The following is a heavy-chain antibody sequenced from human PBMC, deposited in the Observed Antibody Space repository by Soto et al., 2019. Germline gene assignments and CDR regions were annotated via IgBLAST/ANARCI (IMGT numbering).Heavy chain of an antibody. V-gene: IGHV4-39*01. CDR3: YLQMGSLRAEDMAVYYCARGAMIVVGPYYYYYGMDV. CDR1: GVSIISVRSS. J-gene: IGHJ6*02. Sequence: PSETLSLTCGVSGVSIISVRSSWAWIRQPPGKGLEWIGTISSTGATWHRPSLQSRLSMSVDTSKNEVSVKGRFTISRDNSKNTLYLQMGSLRAEDMAVYYCARGAMIVVGPYYYYYGMDVWGQGTTVTVSS. CDR2: ISSTGAT. D-gene: IGHD3-22*01.